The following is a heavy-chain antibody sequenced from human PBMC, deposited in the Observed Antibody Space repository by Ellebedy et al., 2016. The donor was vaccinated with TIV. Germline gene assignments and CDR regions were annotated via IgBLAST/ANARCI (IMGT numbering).Heavy chain of an antibody. CDR3: ARATSGFDY. CDR1: GFTFSSYG. CDR2: IKQDGSEK. D-gene: IGHD5-24*01. Sequence: PGGSLRLSCAASGFTFSSYGIHWVRQAPGKGLEWVANIKQDGSEKYYVDSVKGRFTISRDNAKNSLYLQMNSLRAEDTAVYYCARATSGFDYWGQGALATVSS. V-gene: IGHV3-7*04. J-gene: IGHJ4*02.